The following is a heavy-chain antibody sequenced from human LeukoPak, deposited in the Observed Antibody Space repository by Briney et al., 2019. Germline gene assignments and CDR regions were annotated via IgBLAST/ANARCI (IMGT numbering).Heavy chain of an antibody. J-gene: IGHJ4*02. CDR1: GFTFSSYA. Sequence: PGGSLRLSCAASGFTFSSYAMSWVRQAPGKGLEWVSAISGSGGSTYYADSVKGRFTISRDNSRSVLFLQMNSLRVDDTAVYYCTKRDSSGYFHFDNWGQGTLVTVSS. CDR3: TKRDSSGYFHFDN. D-gene: IGHD3-22*01. V-gene: IGHV3-23*01. CDR2: ISGSGGST.